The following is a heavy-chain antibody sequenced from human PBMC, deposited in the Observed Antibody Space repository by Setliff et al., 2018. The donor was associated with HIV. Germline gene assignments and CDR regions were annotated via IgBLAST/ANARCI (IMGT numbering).Heavy chain of an antibody. CDR3: ARGGANPSWFDS. J-gene: IGHJ5*01. Sequence: PGGSLRLSCAASGFTFSNSWMHWVRQAPGKGLVWVSRINTDGSSATYADSVKGRFTNSRDNAKNTLYLQMDSLRAEDTAVYYCARGGANPSWFDSWGQG. CDR2: INTDGSSA. D-gene: IGHD3-16*01. CDR1: GFTFSNSW. V-gene: IGHV3-74*03.